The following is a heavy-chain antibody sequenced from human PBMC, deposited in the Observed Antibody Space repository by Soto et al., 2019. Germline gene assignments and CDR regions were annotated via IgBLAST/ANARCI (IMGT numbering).Heavy chain of an antibody. J-gene: IGHJ6*02. CDR2: IDPSDTYT. V-gene: IGHV5-10-1*01. D-gene: IGHD6-6*01. CDR3: AARPPNYGMDV. Sequence: GESLKISWKGSGYSFTSYWLGWVRQMPGKGLEWMGRIDPSDTYTNYSPSFQGHVTISADKSISTAYLQWSSLKASDTAMYYCAARPPNYGMDVWGQGTRVTVSS. CDR1: GYSFTSYW.